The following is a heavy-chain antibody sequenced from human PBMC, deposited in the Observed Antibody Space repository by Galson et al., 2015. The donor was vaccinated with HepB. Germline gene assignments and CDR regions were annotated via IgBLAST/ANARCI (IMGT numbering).Heavy chain of an antibody. D-gene: IGHD2-2*01. CDR3: ANHRVWNVVAPAARGGEDFDY. J-gene: IGHJ4*02. Sequence: SLRLSCAASGFTFSSYAMSWVRQAPGKGLEWVSAISGSGGSTYYADSVKGRFTISRDNSKNTLYLQMNSLRAEDTAVYYCANHRVWNVVAPAARGGEDFDYWGQGTLVTVSS. V-gene: IGHV3-23*01. CDR1: GFTFSSYA. CDR2: ISGSGGST.